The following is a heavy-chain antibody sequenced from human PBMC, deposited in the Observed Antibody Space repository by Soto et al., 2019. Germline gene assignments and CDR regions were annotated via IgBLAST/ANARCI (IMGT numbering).Heavy chain of an antibody. CDR1: GDSVSSNSAA. CDR3: VRGIGYLDS. D-gene: IGHD3-3*01. J-gene: IGHJ4*02. Sequence: SQTLSLTCAISGDSVSSNSAAWSWIRQSPSRGLEWLGRTYYRSKWYNDYAVSVKSRITINPDTSKNRFSLQLKSVTPEDTAVNYCVRGIGYLDSWGQGTLVTVSS. CDR2: TYYRSKWYN. V-gene: IGHV6-1*01.